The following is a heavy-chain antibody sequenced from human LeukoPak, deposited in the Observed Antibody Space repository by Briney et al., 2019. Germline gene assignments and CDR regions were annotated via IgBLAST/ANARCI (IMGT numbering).Heavy chain of an antibody. V-gene: IGHV3-21*01. CDR1: GFTFSSYD. Sequence: AGGSLRLSCAASGFTFSSYDMNWVRQALGKGLEWVSSISSSSNYIHYADSVKGRFTISRDNAKNSLYLQMNSLRAEDTAVYFCARGTLGAWGWWGQGTLVTVSS. J-gene: IGHJ4*02. CDR2: ISSSSNYI. CDR3: ARGTLGAWGW. D-gene: IGHD6-19*01.